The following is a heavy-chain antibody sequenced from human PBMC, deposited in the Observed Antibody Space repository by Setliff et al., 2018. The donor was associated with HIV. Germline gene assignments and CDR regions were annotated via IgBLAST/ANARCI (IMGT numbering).Heavy chain of an antibody. D-gene: IGHD3-22*01. CDR1: GFTFSDYY. CDR3: AGSRGYFVKAD. J-gene: IGHJ4*02. Sequence: GGSLRLSCTASGFTFSDYYMSWIRQSPGKGLEWISYISSSGTTIYYADPVKGRFTISRDNAKDSLYLQMNSLRGEDTAVYYCAGSRGYFVKADWGQGTLVTVSS. V-gene: IGHV3-11*04. CDR2: ISSSGTTI.